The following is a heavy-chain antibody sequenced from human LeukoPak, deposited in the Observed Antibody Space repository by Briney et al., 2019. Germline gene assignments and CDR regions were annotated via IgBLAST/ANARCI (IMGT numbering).Heavy chain of an antibody. J-gene: IGHJ4*02. Sequence: XXXWIRQPPXKXLEWIGYIYYSGSTNYNPSLKSRVTISVDTSKNQFSLKLSSVTAADTAVYYCASSTRKYYFDYWGQGTLVTVSS. CDR1: X. D-gene: IGHD2-2*01. V-gene: IGHV4-59*01. CDR2: IYYSGST. CDR3: ASSTRKYYFDY.